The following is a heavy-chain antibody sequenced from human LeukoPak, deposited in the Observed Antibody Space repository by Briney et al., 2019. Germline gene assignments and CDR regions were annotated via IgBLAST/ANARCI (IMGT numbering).Heavy chain of an antibody. D-gene: IGHD3-10*02. CDR1: GFPFSYYG. Sequence: GGSLRLSCAASGFPFSYYGFHWVRQAPGKGLEWVAFIRFDGDDTYYSESVKGRFTISRDTSRSTLYLQMNSLRAEDTAVYYCVELGITMIGGVWGKGTTVTISS. V-gene: IGHV3-30*02. CDR3: VELGITMIGGV. J-gene: IGHJ6*04. CDR2: IRFDGDDT.